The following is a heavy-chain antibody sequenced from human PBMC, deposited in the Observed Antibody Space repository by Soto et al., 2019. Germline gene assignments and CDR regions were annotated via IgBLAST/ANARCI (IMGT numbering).Heavy chain of an antibody. CDR3: ARGNWKYGYFDY. D-gene: IGHD1-7*01. CDR1: GFTFSSSG. CDR2: IWYDGSHK. Sequence: QVQLVESGGGVVQPGRSLRLSCAASGFTFSSSGMHWVRQAPGKGLEWLAVIWYDGSHKYNADSVKGRFTISRDSSKNMLYLQMNSLRAEDTAVYYCARGNWKYGYFDYWGQGTLVTVSS. J-gene: IGHJ4*02. V-gene: IGHV3-33*01.